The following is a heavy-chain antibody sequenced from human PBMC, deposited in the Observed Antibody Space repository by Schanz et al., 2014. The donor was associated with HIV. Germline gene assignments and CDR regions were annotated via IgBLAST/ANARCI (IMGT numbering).Heavy chain of an antibody. Sequence: EVQLLESGGGLVQPGGSLRLSCEVSGFTFSGYAMSWVRQAPGKGLEWVSAISDSGRTTYYGDSAKGRFTISRDNSKNTLYLQMHSLRAEDTAVYYCANSGYCTNGICYTRGDGMDVWGQGTTVTVSS. CDR2: ISDSGRTT. CDR3: ANSGYCTNGICYTRGDGMDV. V-gene: IGHV3-23*01. J-gene: IGHJ6*02. D-gene: IGHD2-8*01. CDR1: GFTFSGYA.